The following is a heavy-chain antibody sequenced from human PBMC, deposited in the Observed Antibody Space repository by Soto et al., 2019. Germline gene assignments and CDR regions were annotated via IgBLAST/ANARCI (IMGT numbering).Heavy chain of an antibody. J-gene: IGHJ5*02. CDR3: ASRLKWELGWFDP. V-gene: IGHV4-61*01. CDR2: IYSSGST. CDR1: GSSVSSDNNY. Sequence: SDTLSLTGPVSGSSVSSDNNYLNWIRQSPGKGLECIGLIYSSGSTNYSPSLKSRVTMSLDTSKNQFSLKLTSVTAADTAVYYCASRLKWELGWFDPWGQGTLVNVS. D-gene: IGHD1-26*01.